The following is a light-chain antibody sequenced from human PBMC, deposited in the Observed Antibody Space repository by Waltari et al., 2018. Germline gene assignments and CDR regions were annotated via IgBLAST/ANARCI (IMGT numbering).Light chain of an antibody. J-gene: IGLJ1*01. CDR1: SSDVGGYDS. CDR3: CSFAGSPPYV. Sequence: QSALTQPRSVSGSPGQSVTISCTGTSSDVGGYDSVSWYQQHPGKAPKLMIYDVNKRPSGVPDRLSGSESGNTAFLTISGLQGEDEADYYCCSFAGSPPYVFGTGTKVTVL. CDR2: DVN. V-gene: IGLV2-11*01.